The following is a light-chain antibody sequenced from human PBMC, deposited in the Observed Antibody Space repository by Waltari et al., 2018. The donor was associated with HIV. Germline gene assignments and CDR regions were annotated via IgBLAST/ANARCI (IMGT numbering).Light chain of an antibody. CDR2: GKN. Sequence: SSELTQDPAVSVALGQTVRITCQGDSLRSYYASWYQQKPGQAPVLVIFGKNDRPPGFPDRFAGADSGNTASLTITGAQAEDEADYYCNSRDSSGNHVVFGGGTKLTGL. J-gene: IGLJ2*01. V-gene: IGLV3-19*01. CDR3: NSRDSSGNHVV. CDR1: SLRSYY.